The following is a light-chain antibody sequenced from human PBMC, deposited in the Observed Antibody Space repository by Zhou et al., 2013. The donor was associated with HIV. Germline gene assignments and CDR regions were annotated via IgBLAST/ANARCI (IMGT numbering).Light chain of an antibody. CDR3: QQYNNWPT. V-gene: IGKV3-15*01. J-gene: IGKJ4*01. CDR1: QSVDTY. Sequence: ERLMTQSPVTLSVSPGARATLSCRASQSVDTYLAWYQQRPGQPPRLLIYDASTRATGVPVRFSGSGSGTEFTLTISSLQSEDFALYYCQQYNNWPTFGGGTKVEIK. CDR2: DAS.